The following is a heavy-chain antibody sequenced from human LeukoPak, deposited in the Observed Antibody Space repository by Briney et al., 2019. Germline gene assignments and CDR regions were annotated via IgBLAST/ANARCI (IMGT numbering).Heavy chain of an antibody. J-gene: IGHJ4*02. V-gene: IGHV4-4*07. D-gene: IGHD3-10*01. Sequence: SETLSLTCTVSGGSISSYYWSWIRQPAGKGLEWIGRIYTSGSTNYNPSLKSRVTMSVDTSKNQLSLKLSSVTAADTAVYYCARHSHGITMVRGVIPYYFDYWGQGTLVTVSS. CDR3: ARHSHGITMVRGVIPYYFDY. CDR1: GGSISSYY. CDR2: IYTSGST.